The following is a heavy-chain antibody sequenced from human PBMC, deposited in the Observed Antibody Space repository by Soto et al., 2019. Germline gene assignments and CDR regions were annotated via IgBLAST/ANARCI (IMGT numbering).Heavy chain of an antibody. CDR1: GYTFTGYY. Sequence: ASVKVSCKASGYTFTGYYMHWVRQAPGQGLEWMGWINPNSGGTNYAQKFQGWVTMTRDTSISTAYMELSRLRSDDTAVYYCARAIWPRPYCSSTSCYHSYAYDYWGQGTLVTVSS. CDR3: ARAIWPRPYCSSTSCYHSYAYDY. CDR2: INPNSGGT. V-gene: IGHV1-2*04. J-gene: IGHJ4*02. D-gene: IGHD2-2*01.